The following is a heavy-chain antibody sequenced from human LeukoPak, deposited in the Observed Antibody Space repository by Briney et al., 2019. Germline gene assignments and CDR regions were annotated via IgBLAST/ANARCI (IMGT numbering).Heavy chain of an antibody. D-gene: IGHD5-18*01. CDR2: MNPNSGNT. V-gene: IGHV1-8*03. Sequence: GASVKVSCKASGYTFTSYDINWVRQATGQGLEWMGWMNPNSGNTGYAQKFQGRVTITRNTSISTAYMELSSLRSEDTAVYYCARGVDTAMVGWFDPWGQGTLVTVSS. CDR3: ARGVDTAMVGWFDP. J-gene: IGHJ5*02. CDR1: GYTFTSYD.